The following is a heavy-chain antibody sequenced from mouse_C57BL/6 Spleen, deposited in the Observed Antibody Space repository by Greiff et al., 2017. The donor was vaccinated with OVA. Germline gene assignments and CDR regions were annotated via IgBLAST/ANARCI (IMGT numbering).Heavy chain of an antibody. D-gene: IGHD2-10*02. CDR1: GFNIKDYY. J-gene: IGHJ2*01. CDR3: TPSTGGTSFDY. Sequence: VQLQQSGAELVRPGASVKLSCTASGFNIKDYYMHWVKQRPEQGLEWIGRIDPEDGDTEYAPKFQGKATMTADTSSNTAYLQLSSLTSEDTAVYYCTPSTGGTSFDYWGQGTTLTVSS. V-gene: IGHV14-1*01. CDR2: IDPEDGDT.